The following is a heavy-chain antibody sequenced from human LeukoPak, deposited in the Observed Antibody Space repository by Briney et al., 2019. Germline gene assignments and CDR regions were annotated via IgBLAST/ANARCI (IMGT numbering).Heavy chain of an antibody. CDR1: GYTFTSYD. Sequence: GASVKVSCKASGYTFTSYDIKRVRQATGQGLEWMGWMNPNSGNTGYAQKFQGRVTMTRNTSISTAYMELSSLRSEDTAVCYCARGIGYRVDYWGQGTLVTVSS. CDR3: ARGIGYRVDY. D-gene: IGHD2-2*02. CDR2: MNPNSGNT. J-gene: IGHJ4*02. V-gene: IGHV1-8*01.